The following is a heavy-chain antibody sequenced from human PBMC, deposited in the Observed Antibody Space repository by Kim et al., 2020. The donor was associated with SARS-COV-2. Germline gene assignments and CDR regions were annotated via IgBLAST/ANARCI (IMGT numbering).Heavy chain of an antibody. Sequence: ASVKVSCKVSGYTLTELSMHWVRQAPGKGLEWMGGFDPEDGETIYAQKFQGRVTMTEDTSTDTAYMELSSLRSEDTAVYYCATGPLGATTVDYFDYWGQGTLVTVSS. CDR3: ATGPLGATTVDYFDY. D-gene: IGHD1-26*01. CDR2: FDPEDGET. CDR1: GYTLTELS. J-gene: IGHJ4*02. V-gene: IGHV1-24*01.